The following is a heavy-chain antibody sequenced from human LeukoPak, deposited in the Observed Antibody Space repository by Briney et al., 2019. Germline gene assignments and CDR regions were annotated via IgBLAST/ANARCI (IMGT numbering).Heavy chain of an antibody. D-gene: IGHD6-13*01. CDR2: MNPISGNT. CDR1: GYTFTSYD. Sequence: ASVKVSCKASGYTFTSYDINWVGQATGQELEWMGWMNPISGNTGYAQKFQGRVTMTRNTSISTAYMEMSSLRSEDTAGYYGARDYGCSWYPNRFDHWGQGTLVTVSS. V-gene: IGHV1-8*01. CDR3: ARDYGCSWYPNRFDH. J-gene: IGHJ5*02.